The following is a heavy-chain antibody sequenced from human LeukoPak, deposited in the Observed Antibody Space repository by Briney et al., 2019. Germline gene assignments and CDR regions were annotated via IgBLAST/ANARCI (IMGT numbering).Heavy chain of an antibody. J-gene: IGHJ4*02. CDR3: ASYSDYLDYFDY. CDR1: GYTFTGYY. Sequence: ASVKVSCKASGYTFTGYYMHWVRQAPGQGLEGMGWINPNSGGTNYAQRFQGRVTMTRDTSISTAYMELSRLRSDDTAVYYCASYSDYLDYFDYWGQGTLVTVSS. V-gene: IGHV1-2*02. CDR2: INPNSGGT. D-gene: IGHD4-11*01.